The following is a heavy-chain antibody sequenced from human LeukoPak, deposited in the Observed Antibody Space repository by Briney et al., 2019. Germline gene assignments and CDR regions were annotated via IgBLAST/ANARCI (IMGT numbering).Heavy chain of an antibody. V-gene: IGHV4-30-2*01. CDR2: IYHSGST. CDR1: GGSISSGGYS. Sequence: SQTLSLTCAVSGGSISSGGYSWSWLRQPPGTGLEWIGYIYHSGSTYYNPSLKSRVTISVDRSKNQFSLKLSSVTAADTAVYCCARVVRGNYFDYWGQGTLVTVSS. CDR3: ARVVRGNYFDY. D-gene: IGHD3-16*01. J-gene: IGHJ4*02.